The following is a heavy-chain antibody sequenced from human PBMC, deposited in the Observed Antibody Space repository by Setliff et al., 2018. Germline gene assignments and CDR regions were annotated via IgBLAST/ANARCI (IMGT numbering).Heavy chain of an antibody. CDR3: SKHPTALTTAGGDY. V-gene: IGHV3-48*01. Sequence: PGGSLRLSCAASGFTFSSYWMSWVRQAPGKGLEWVSFISSDSRTIYYADSVKGRFTISRDNAKNSLYLQMNSLRAEDTAMYYCSKHPTALTTAGGDYWGQGTLVTVSS. D-gene: IGHD4-17*01. CDR1: GFTFSSYW. J-gene: IGHJ4*02. CDR2: ISSDSRTI.